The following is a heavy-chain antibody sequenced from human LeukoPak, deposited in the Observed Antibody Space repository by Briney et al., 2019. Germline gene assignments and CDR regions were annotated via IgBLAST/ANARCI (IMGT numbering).Heavy chain of an antibody. CDR3: ARQGFSGWYYFDH. CDR2: IKQDGSEK. CDR1: GFTFSSYW. V-gene: IGHV3-7*01. D-gene: IGHD6-19*01. J-gene: IGHJ4*02. Sequence: PGGSLRLSCAASGFTFSSYWMSWVRQAPGKGLEWVANIKQDGSEKYYVDSVKGRFTISRDNAKNSLYLQMNSLRAEDTAVYYCARQGFSGWYYFDHWGQGTLVTVSS.